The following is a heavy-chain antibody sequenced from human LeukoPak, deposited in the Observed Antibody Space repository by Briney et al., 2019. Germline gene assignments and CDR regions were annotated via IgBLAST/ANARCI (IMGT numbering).Heavy chain of an antibody. D-gene: IGHD3-10*01. V-gene: IGHV3-23*01. Sequence: HPGGSLRLSCAASGFTFSNYAMSWVRQAPGKGLEWVATISGSGGSTYYTDSVKGRFTISRDNSKNTLFLQMSSLRSEDTAVYYCARDSYYGSGSYDYWGQGTLVTVSS. CDR2: ISGSGGST. CDR1: GFTFSNYA. CDR3: ARDSYYGSGSYDY. J-gene: IGHJ4*02.